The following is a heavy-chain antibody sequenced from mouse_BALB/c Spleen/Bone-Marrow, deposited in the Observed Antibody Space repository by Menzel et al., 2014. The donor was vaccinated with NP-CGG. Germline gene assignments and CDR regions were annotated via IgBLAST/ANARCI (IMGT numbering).Heavy chain of an antibody. CDR1: GYTFTSYW. D-gene: IGHD2-3*01. Sequence: VQLQQSGAELVKPGAPVKLSCKASGYTFTSYWMNWVKQRPGRGLEWIGRIDPSDSETHYNQKFKDKATLTVDKSSSTAYIQLSSLTSEDSAVYYFAWALGDGYYYVMDYWGQGTPVTVSS. CDR2: IDPSDSET. J-gene: IGHJ4*01. V-gene: IGHV1-69*02. CDR3: AWALGDGYYYVMDY.